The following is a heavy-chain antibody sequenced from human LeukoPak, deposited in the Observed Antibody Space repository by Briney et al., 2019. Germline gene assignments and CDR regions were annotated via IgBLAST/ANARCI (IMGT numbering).Heavy chain of an antibody. CDR3: ARGGSGYDSFYYYGMDV. V-gene: IGHV4-59*01. J-gene: IGHJ6*02. Sequence: SETLSLTCTVSGGSISSYYWSWIRQPPGKGLEWIGYIYDSGSINYNPSLRSRVTISLDTSKNQFSLKLYSVTAADTAVYYCARGGSGYDSFYYYGMDVWGQGTTVTVSS. CDR1: GGSISSYY. D-gene: IGHD5-12*01. CDR2: IYDSGSI.